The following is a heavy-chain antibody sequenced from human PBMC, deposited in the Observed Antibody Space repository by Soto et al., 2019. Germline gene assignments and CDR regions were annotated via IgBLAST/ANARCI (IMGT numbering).Heavy chain of an antibody. J-gene: IGHJ4*02. V-gene: IGHV1-8*01. Sequence: QVQLVQSGAEVKKPGASVKVSCKASGYTFTSFDINWVRQATGQGLEWMGWTTPNSGNTGYAQKFQGRVTMTRNTSISTAYMELSSLTSEDTAVYYFARNIYGSGSFDFWGQGTLVTVSS. CDR3: ARNIYGSGSFDF. CDR1: GYTFTSFD. D-gene: IGHD3-10*01. CDR2: TTPNSGNT.